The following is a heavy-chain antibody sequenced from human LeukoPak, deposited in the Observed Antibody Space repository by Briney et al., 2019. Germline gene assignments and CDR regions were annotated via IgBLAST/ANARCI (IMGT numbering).Heavy chain of an antibody. D-gene: IGHD2-15*01. CDR1: GYNFTNYW. CDR3: ARHGRYCRDDNCYPNFYY. Sequence: GESLKISCKGSGYNFTNYWIGWVRQMPGKGLEWMGVIWPADSDTKYSPSLQGQVTTSADKSISTTYLQWNSLKASDSSMYYCARHGRYCRDDNCYPNFYYWGQGTLVTVSS. CDR2: IWPADSDT. V-gene: IGHV5-51*01. J-gene: IGHJ4*02.